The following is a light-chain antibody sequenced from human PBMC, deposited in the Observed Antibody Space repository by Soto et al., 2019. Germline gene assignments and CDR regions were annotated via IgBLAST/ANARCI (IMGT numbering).Light chain of an antibody. V-gene: IGKV3-20*01. CDR3: QQLNIFPPLFT. Sequence: EIVLTQSPGTLSLSPGERATLSCRASQSVSNNYLAWYQQKPGQAPRLLIYGASNRATGIPDRFSGSGSGTDFTLTISRLEPEDFATYFCQQLNIFPPLFTFGPGTKVDIK. CDR1: QSVSNNY. CDR2: GAS. J-gene: IGKJ3*01.